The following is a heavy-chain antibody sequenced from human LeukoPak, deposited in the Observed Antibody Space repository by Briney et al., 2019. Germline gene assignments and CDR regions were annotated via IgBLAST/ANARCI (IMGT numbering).Heavy chain of an antibody. J-gene: IGHJ4*02. Sequence: SETLSLTCTVSGGSISSYYWSWIRQPPGKGLEWIGYIYYSGSTNYNPSLKSRVTISVDTSKNQFSLNLSSVIAADTAVYYCARGLTSFDYWGQGILVTVSS. D-gene: IGHD3-22*01. CDR2: IYYSGST. V-gene: IGHV4-59*01. CDR3: ARGLTSFDY. CDR1: GGSISSYY.